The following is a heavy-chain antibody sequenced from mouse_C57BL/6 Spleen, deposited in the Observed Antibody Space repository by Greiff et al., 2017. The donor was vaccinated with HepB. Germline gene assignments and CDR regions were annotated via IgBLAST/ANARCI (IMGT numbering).Heavy chain of an antibody. Sequence: QVQLQQSGAELAKPGASVKLSCKASGYTFTSYWMHWVKQRPGQGLEWIGYINPSSGYTKYNQKFKDKATLTADKSSSTAYLQLSSLTYEDAAVYYCARVTTVVAKDYWGQGTTLTVSS. V-gene: IGHV1-7*01. CDR3: ARVTTVVAKDY. D-gene: IGHD1-1*01. CDR1: GYTFTSYW. CDR2: INPSSGYT. J-gene: IGHJ2*01.